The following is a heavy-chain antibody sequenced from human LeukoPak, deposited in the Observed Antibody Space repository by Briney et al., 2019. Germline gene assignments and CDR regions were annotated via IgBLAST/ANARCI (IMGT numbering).Heavy chain of an antibody. CDR3: ARSYYDFWSGYVNWFDP. D-gene: IGHD3-3*01. CDR2: IYTSGST. Sequence: SETLSLTCTVSGGSISSYYWSWIRQPPGKGLEWIGYIYTSGSTNYNPSLKSRVTISVDTSKNQFSLKLSSVTAADTAVYYCARSYYDFWSGYVNWFDPWGQGTLVTVSS. V-gene: IGHV4-4*09. CDR1: GGSISSYY. J-gene: IGHJ5*02.